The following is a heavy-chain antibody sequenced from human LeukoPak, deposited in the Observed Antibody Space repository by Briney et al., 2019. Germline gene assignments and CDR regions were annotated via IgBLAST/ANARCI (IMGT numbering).Heavy chain of an antibody. Sequence: SETLSLTCTVSGDSVSNTNYYWGWIRQPPGKGLEWIGTFYYSGNTYYNPSLKSRVTISVDTSKNQFSLILSSVAAADTAVYYCANLYNSGSYFGHWGQGALITVSS. D-gene: IGHD3-10*01. V-gene: IGHV4-39*01. CDR2: FYYSGNT. CDR1: GDSVSNTNYY. CDR3: ANLYNSGSYFGH. J-gene: IGHJ4*02.